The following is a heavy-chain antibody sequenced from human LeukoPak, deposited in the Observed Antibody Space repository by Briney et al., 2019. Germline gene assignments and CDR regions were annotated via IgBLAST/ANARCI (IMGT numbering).Heavy chain of an antibody. CDR3: AKVPLIAAPKHFDY. V-gene: IGHV3-23*01. CDR2: ITGSGGST. J-gene: IGHJ4*02. D-gene: IGHD6-13*01. Sequence: GGSLRLARAASGFTFSSHGMSWVRQAPGKGLEWVSAITGSGGSTYYADSVKGRFTISRDNSKNTLYLQMNRLRAEDTAVYYCAKVPLIAAPKHFDYWGQGTLVTVSS. CDR1: GFTFSSHG.